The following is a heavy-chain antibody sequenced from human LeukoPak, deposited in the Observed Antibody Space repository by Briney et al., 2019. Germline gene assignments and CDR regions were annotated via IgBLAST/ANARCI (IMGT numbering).Heavy chain of an antibody. Sequence: GGSLRLSCAASGFTFSSHGMHWVRQAPGKGLEWVTVIWYDGSNKYYADSVKGRFTISRDNSKNTLYLQMNSLRAEGTAVYYCVRGETTVTTWFDPWGQGTLVTVSS. D-gene: IGHD4-17*01. CDR2: IWYDGSNK. CDR3: VRGETTVTTWFDP. J-gene: IGHJ5*02. CDR1: GFTFSSHG. V-gene: IGHV3-33*01.